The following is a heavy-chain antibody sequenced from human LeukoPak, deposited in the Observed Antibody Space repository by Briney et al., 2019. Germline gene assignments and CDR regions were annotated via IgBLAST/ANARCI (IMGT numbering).Heavy chain of an antibody. J-gene: IGHJ6*02. V-gene: IGHV4-59*01. CDR2: IYYSGST. D-gene: IGHD6-13*01. Sequence: SETLSLTCTVSGGSISSYYWSWIRQPPGKGLEWIGYIYYSGSTNYNPSLKSRVTISVDTSKNQFSLKLSSVTAADTAVYYCARSQGSWYYYYGMDVWGQGTTVTVSS. CDR1: GGSISSYY. CDR3: ARSQGSWYYYYGMDV.